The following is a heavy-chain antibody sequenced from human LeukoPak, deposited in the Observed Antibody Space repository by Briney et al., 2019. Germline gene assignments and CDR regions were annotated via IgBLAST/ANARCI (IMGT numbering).Heavy chain of an antibody. V-gene: IGHV3-33*01. CDR1: GFTFSSHG. Sequence: GRSLRLSCAASGFTFSSHGMHWVRQAPGKGLEWVAVIWYDGSNKYYADSVKGRFTISRDNSKNTLYLQMNSLRAEDTAVYYCARDTIVATRQGYYYYGMDVWGKGTTVTVSS. J-gene: IGHJ6*04. CDR2: IWYDGSNK. D-gene: IGHD5-12*01. CDR3: ARDTIVATRQGYYYYGMDV.